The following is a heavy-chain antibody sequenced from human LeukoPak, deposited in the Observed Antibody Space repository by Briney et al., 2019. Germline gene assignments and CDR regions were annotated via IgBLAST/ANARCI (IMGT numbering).Heavy chain of an antibody. J-gene: IGHJ4*02. V-gene: IGHV1-69*01. CDR2: IIPIFGTA. D-gene: IGHD6-19*01. CDR1: GGTFSSYA. CDR3: ARDRCSVAGLCHY. Sequence: SVKVSCKASGGTFSSYAISWVRQAPGQGLEWMGGIIPIFGTANYAQKFQGRVTITADESTSTAYMELSSLRSEDTAVYYCARDRCSVAGLCHYWGQGTLVTVSS.